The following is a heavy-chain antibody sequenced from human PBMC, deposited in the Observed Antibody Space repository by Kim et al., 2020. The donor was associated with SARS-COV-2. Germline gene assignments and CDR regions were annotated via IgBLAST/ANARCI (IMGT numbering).Heavy chain of an antibody. CDR3: ARDRTAGSYYYYYYGMDV. D-gene: IGHD6-13*01. Sequence: GGSLRLSCAASGFTFSSYSMNWVRQAPGKGLEWVSYISSSSSTIYYADSVKSRFTISRDNAKNSLYLQMNSLRDEDTAVYYCARDRTAGSYYYYYYGMDVWGQGTTVTVSS. CDR2: ISSSSSTI. CDR1: GFTFSSYS. J-gene: IGHJ6*02. V-gene: IGHV3-48*02.